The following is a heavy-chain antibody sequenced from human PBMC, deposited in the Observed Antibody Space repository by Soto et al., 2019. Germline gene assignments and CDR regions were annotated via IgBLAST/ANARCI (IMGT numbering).Heavy chain of an antibody. CDR2: VKSKTDGGTT. CDR1: GFTFTDAW. CDR3: TTRNPPYIYGLFDS. V-gene: IGHV3-15*07. J-gene: IGHJ4*02. D-gene: IGHD5-18*01. Sequence: GGSVRLSCAASGFTFTDAWMNWVRQAPGKGLEWVGRVKSKTDGGTTDFAAPVKGRFTISRDDSESMMYLQMNNLISEDTAVYYCTTRNPPYIYGLFDSWGPGTLVTVSS.